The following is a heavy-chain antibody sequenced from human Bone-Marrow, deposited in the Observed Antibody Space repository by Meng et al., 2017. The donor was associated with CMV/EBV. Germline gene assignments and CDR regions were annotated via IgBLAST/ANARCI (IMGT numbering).Heavy chain of an antibody. V-gene: IGHV3-7*01. D-gene: IGHD1-26*01. CDR2: IKQDGSEK. J-gene: IGHJ4*02. CDR3: AREQLVGATSSLSFDY. CDR1: GFTFSSYW. Sequence: GESLKISCAASGFTFSSYWMSWVRQAPGKGLEWVANIKQDGSEKYYVDSVKGRFTISRDNAKNSLYLQMNSLRAEDTAVYYCAREQLVGATSSLSFDYWGQGTLVTVSS.